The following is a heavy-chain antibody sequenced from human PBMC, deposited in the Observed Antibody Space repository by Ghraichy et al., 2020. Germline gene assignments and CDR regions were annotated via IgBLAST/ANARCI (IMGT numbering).Heavy chain of an antibody. CDR3: ARDLGTDDY. CDR1: GFTFSSYA. V-gene: IGHV3-30*04. Sequence: GSLRLSCAASGFTFSSYAMHWVRQAPGKGLEWVTVISYDGSNKYYADSVKGRFTISRDNSKNTLYLQMNSLRAEDTAVYYCARDLGTDDYWGQGTLVTVSS. CDR2: ISYDGSNK. J-gene: IGHJ4*02.